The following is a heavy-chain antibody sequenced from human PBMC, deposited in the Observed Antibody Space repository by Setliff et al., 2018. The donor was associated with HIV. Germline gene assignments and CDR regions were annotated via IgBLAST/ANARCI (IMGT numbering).Heavy chain of an antibody. V-gene: IGHV4-59*11. CDR3: ARDHELGAFDL. CDR2: IYYTGTT. J-gene: IGHJ3*01. Sequence: SETLSLTCRVSGMSISGHYWSWIRQSPGKGLEWIGYIYYTGTTSYNPSLKSRVTIQVDTSNNRFSLNLRSATVADTAVYFCARDHELGAFDLWGQGTMVTVSS. D-gene: IGHD1-26*01. CDR1: GMSISGHY.